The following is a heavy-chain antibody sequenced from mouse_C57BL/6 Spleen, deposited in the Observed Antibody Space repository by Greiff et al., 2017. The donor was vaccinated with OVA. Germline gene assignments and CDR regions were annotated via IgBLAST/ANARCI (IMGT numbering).Heavy chain of an antibody. CDR3: AREKKSYYSNYVPFAY. CDR1: GFNIKDYY. D-gene: IGHD2-5*01. J-gene: IGHJ3*01. CDR2: IDPEDGET. Sequence: DVQLQESGAELVKPGASVKLSCTASGFNIKDYYMHWVKQRTEQGLEWIGRIDPEDGETKYAPKFQGKATITADTSSNTAYLQLSSLTSEDTAVYYCAREKKSYYSNYVPFAYWGQGTLVTVSA. V-gene: IGHV14-2*01.